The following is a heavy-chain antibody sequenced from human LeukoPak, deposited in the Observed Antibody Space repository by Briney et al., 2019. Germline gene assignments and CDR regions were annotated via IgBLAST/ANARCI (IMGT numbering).Heavy chain of an antibody. D-gene: IGHD3-22*01. V-gene: IGHV3-20*04. Sequence: PGGSLRLSCAASGFTFGDYDMSWVRQAPGKGLEWVSGIKWNGGSTGYADSVKGRFTISRDNAKNSLSLQMDSLRAEDTALYYCARKTYDSSGYYFDSWGQGTLVIVSS. CDR3: ARKTYDSSGYYFDS. CDR1: GFTFGDYD. J-gene: IGHJ4*02. CDR2: IKWNGGST.